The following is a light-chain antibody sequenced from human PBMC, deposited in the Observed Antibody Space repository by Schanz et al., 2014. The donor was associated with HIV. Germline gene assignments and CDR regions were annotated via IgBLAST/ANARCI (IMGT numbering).Light chain of an antibody. CDR3: QSYDSSLTTWV. J-gene: IGLJ3*02. V-gene: IGLV1-40*01. CDR1: SSNIGAGFH. CDR2: PSV. Sequence: QSVLAQPPSVSGAPGQRVTISCTGSSSNIGAGFHVHWYQQHPGSAPKLLIYPSVTRPSGVPDRFSGSRSGASASLAITGLQPEDEADYYCQSYDSSLTTWVFGGGTKLTVL.